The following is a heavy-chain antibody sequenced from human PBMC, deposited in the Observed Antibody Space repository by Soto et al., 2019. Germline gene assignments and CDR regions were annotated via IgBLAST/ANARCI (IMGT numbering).Heavy chain of an antibody. D-gene: IGHD3-22*01. Sequence: TGGSLRLSCAASGFTVSSNYMSWVRQAPGKGLEWVSVIYSVGSTYYADSVKGRFTISRDNSKNTLYLQMNSLRAEDTAVYYCARNYYDSGGGFDYWGQGTLVTVSS. CDR3: ARNYYDSGGGFDY. J-gene: IGHJ4*02. V-gene: IGHV3-53*01. CDR2: IYSVGST. CDR1: GFTVSSNY.